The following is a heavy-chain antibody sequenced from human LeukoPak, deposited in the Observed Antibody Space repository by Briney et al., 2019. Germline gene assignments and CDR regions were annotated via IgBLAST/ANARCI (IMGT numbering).Heavy chain of an antibody. CDR2: INPSGGST. CDR1: GYTFTSYY. V-gene: IGHV1-46*01. CDR3: ARDRNIVVVKTLYYFDY. D-gene: IGHD2-21*01. Sequence: ASVKVSCKASGYTFTSYYMHWVRQAPGQGLEWMGIINPSGGSTSYAQKFQGRVTMTRDTSTSTVYMELSSLRSEDTAVYYCARDRNIVVVKTLYYFDYWGQGTLVTVSS. J-gene: IGHJ4*02.